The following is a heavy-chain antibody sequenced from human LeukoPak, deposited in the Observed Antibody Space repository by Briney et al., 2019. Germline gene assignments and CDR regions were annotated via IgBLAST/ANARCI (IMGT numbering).Heavy chain of an antibody. Sequence: PGGSLRLSCAAPGFTFSSYSMNWVRQAPGKGLEWVSSISSSSGYIYYADSVKGRFTISRDSVKNSLYLQMNSLRAEDTAVYYCARALTIFGVVVGYWGQGTLVTVSS. D-gene: IGHD3-3*01. V-gene: IGHV3-21*04. CDR3: ARALTIFGVVVGY. CDR1: GFTFSSYS. CDR2: ISSSSGYI. J-gene: IGHJ4*02.